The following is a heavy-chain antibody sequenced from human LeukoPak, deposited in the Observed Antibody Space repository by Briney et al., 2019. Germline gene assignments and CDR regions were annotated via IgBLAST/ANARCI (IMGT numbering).Heavy chain of an antibody. CDR2: ISSSSSHM. Sequence: GGSLRLSCAASGFTFNSYSMYWVRQAPGKGLEPVSSISSSSSHMFYADSVKGRFSISRDNANNSLYLQMNSLRAEDTAVYYCVRDSGSSYGYYFLHWGQGTLVTVSS. D-gene: IGHD1-26*01. CDR1: GFTFNSYS. J-gene: IGHJ1*01. CDR3: VRDSGSSYGYYFLH. V-gene: IGHV3-21*01.